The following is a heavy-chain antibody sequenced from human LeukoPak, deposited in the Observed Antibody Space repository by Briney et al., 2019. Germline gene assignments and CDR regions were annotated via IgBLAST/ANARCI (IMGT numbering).Heavy chain of an antibody. CDR3: ARAQNRYSYGYYYYYMDV. CDR1: GGSNSSGSYY. Sequence: SETLSLTCTVSGGSNSSGSYYWSWIRQPAGKGLEWIGRIYTSGSTNYNPSLKSRVTISVDTSKNQFSLKLSSVTAADTAVYYCARAQNRYSYGYYYYYMDVWGKGTTVTVSS. V-gene: IGHV4-61*02. J-gene: IGHJ6*03. CDR2: IYTSGST. D-gene: IGHD5-18*01.